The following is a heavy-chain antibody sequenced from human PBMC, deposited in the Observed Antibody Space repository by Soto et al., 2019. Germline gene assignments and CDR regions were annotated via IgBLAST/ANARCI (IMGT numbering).Heavy chain of an antibody. Sequence: QVQLQESGPGLVKPSGTLSLTCAVSNGSITSGNWWSWVRQPPGKGLEWIGDIYQTGSTNYNPSLRSRVIMSVYKSKNNFSLSLSSVTAADTAVYFCARVWGALAPIAGWFGPWGRGILVTVSS. V-gene: IGHV4-4*02. D-gene: IGHD3-16*01. CDR1: NGSITSGNW. CDR3: ARVWGALAPIAGWFGP. CDR2: IYQTGST. J-gene: IGHJ5*02.